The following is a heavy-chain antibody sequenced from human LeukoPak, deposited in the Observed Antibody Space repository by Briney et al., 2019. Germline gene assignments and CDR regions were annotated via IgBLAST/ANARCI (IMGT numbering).Heavy chain of an antibody. CDR2: ISGSGGST. CDR3: AKWAHDYGDYEAVLVYYGMDV. D-gene: IGHD4-17*01. CDR1: GFTFSSYA. Sequence: PGGSLRLSCAASGFTFSSYAMGWVRQAPGKGLEWVSAISGSGGSTYYADSVKGRFTISRDNSKNTLYLQMNSLRAEDTAVYYCAKWAHDYGDYEAVLVYYGMDVWGQGATVTVSS. J-gene: IGHJ6*02. V-gene: IGHV3-23*01.